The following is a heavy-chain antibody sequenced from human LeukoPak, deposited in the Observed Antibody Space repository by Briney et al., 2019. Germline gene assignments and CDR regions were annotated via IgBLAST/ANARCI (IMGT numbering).Heavy chain of an antibody. J-gene: IGHJ4*02. V-gene: IGHV2-5*02. D-gene: IGHD5-18*01. CDR1: GFSLSTSGVG. CDR3: AHRQRSYSYDCYFDF. CDR2: IYWDDDK. Sequence: SGPTLVKSTQTLTLTCTFSGFSLSTSGVGVGWIRQPPGKALEWLAFIYWDDDKRYSPSLKSRLTITKDTSKNQVVLTMTNMDPVDTATYYCAHRQRSYSYDCYFDFWGQGTLVTVSS.